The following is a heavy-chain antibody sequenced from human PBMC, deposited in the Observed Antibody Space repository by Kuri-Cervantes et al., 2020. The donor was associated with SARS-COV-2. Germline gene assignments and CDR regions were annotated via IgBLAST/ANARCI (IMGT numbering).Heavy chain of an antibody. CDR2: ISSSSSYT. CDR3: ARENPYCSGGSCYSGAFDI. Sequence: GGSLRLSCAASGFTFSDYYMSWIRQAPGKGLEWVSYISSSSSYTNYADSVKGRFTISRDNAKNSLYLQMNSLRAEDTAVYYCARENPYCSGGSCYSGAFDIWGQGTMVTVSS. V-gene: IGHV3-11*06. CDR1: GFTFSDYY. D-gene: IGHD2-15*01. J-gene: IGHJ3*02.